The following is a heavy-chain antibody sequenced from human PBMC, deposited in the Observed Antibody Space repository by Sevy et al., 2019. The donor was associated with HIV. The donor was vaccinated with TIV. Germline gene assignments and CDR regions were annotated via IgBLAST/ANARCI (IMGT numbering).Heavy chain of an antibody. V-gene: IGHV3-30*03. CDR2: ISYDGSNK. Sequence: GGSLRLSCAASGFTFSSYGMHWVRQAPGKGLEWVAVISYDGSNKYYADSVKGRFTISRDNSKNTLYLQMNSPRAEDTAVYYCASAQTDTLGGDYPLDGFDVWGQGTMVTVSS. CDR3: ASAQTDTLGGDYPLDGFDV. J-gene: IGHJ3*01. D-gene: IGHD4-17*01. CDR1: GFTFSSYG.